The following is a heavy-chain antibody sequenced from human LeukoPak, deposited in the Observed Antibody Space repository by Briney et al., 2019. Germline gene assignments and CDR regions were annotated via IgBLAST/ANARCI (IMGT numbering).Heavy chain of an antibody. CDR2: IYVDGST. D-gene: IGHD1-20*01. CDR1: GFTFSSYW. CDR3: PRITAYDDS. Sequence: PGGSLRLSCAASGFTFSSYWMSWVRQAPGKGLEWVSGIYVDGSTYYADSVKGRFTISRDNSRNTLYLQMNSLRAEDTAVYYCPRITAYDDSWGQGTLVTVSS. V-gene: IGHV3-53*01. J-gene: IGHJ5*01.